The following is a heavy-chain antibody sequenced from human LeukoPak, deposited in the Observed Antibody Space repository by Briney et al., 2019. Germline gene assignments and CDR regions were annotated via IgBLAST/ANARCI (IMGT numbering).Heavy chain of an antibody. CDR3: ARDFTSSWYPFYYMDV. D-gene: IGHD6-13*01. V-gene: IGHV3-23*01. Sequence: PGGSLRLSCAASGFTFNTYAMSWVRQAPGKGLEWVSAISDSGGSAYYADSVKGRFTISRDNAKNSLYLQMNSLRAEDTAVYYCARDFTSSWYPFYYMDVWGKGTTVTVSS. CDR2: ISDSGGSA. J-gene: IGHJ6*03. CDR1: GFTFNTYA.